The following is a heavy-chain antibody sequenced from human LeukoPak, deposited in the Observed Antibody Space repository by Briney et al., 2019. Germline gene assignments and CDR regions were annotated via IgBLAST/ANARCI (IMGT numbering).Heavy chain of an antibody. CDR3: ARGKTPLYYYGLDV. Sequence: PGGSLRLSCAASTFTFSNYEMNWVRQAPGKGLEWVSYFSSSGSTIYYADSVKGRFTISRDNAKNSLYLQMNSLRAEDTAIYYCARGKTPLYYYGLDVWGQGTTVTVSS. CDR1: TFTFSNYE. V-gene: IGHV3-48*03. J-gene: IGHJ6*02. CDR2: FSSSGSTI.